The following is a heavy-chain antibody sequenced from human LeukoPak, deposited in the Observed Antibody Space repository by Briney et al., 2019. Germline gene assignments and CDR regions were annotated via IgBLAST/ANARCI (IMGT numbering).Heavy chain of an antibody. D-gene: IGHD6-19*01. CDR1: RFTFSSYA. J-gene: IGHJ4*02. V-gene: IGHV3-23*01. CDR3: AKAVLYSSGLFDY. Sequence: QPGGSLRLSCAASRFTFSSYAMSWVRQAPGKGLEWVSAISGSGGSTYYADSVKGRFTISRDNSKNTLYLQMNSLRAEDTAVYYCAKAVLYSSGLFDYWGQGTLVTVSS. CDR2: ISGSGGST.